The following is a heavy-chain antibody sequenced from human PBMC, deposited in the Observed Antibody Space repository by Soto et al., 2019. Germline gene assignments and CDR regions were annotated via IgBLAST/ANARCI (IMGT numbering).Heavy chain of an antibody. V-gene: IGHV4-39*01. J-gene: IGHJ5*02. D-gene: IGHD2-2*01. CDR1: GGSISGSSYY. CDR2: IHYTETT. CDR3: ARPHCSSSNCPNWFDP. Sequence: QVQLQESGPGLVKPSETLSLTCTVSGGSISGSSYYWGWIRQPPGKGLEWIGSIHYTETTYYNPSLKSRVAISVDTSKNQFFLKLSSVTATDTAVYYCARPHCSSSNCPNWFDPWGQGTLVTVSS.